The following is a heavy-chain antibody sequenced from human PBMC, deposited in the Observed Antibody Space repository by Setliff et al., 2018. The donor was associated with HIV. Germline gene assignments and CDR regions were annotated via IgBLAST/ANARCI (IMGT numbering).Heavy chain of an antibody. CDR3: ATWHGSSLFDY. CDR1: GYRFSSYS. CDR2: VDAEDGFT. Sequence: ASVKVSCKSSGYRFSSYSINWLQQAPGRRLQWVGRVDAEDGFTTYGANFQGRVTMTADTSTETTYMELSGLRFEDTAVYYCATWHGSSLFDYWGRGALVTVSS. V-gene: IGHV1-69-2*01. D-gene: IGHD6-13*01. J-gene: IGHJ4*02.